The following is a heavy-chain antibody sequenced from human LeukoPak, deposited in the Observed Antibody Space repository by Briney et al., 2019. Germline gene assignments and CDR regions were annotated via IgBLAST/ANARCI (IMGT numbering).Heavy chain of an antibody. D-gene: IGHD1-26*01. CDR2: IWYDGSNQ. J-gene: IGHJ4*02. Sequence: GGSLRLSCAASGFTLSSYGIYWVRQAPGKGLEWVAVIWYDGSNQYYADSVKGRFTISRDNSGNTAYLQMNSLRVEDTAVYFCARWGAGATIDYWGQGTLVTVSS. V-gene: IGHV3-33*08. CDR3: ARWGAGATIDY. CDR1: GFTLSSYG.